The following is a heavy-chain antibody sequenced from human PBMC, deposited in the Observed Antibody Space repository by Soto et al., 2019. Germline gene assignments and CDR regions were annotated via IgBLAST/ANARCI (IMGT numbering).Heavy chain of an antibody. D-gene: IGHD1-1*01. V-gene: IGHV3-23*01. Sequence: QPGGSLRLSCAASGFTFSSYAMSWVRQAPGKGLEWVSAISGSGGSTYYADSVKGRFTISRDNSKNTLYLQMNSLRAEDTAVYYCAAWRYKLGRFDYWGQGTLVTVSS. J-gene: IGHJ4*02. CDR3: AAWRYKLGRFDY. CDR1: GFTFSSYA. CDR2: ISGSGGST.